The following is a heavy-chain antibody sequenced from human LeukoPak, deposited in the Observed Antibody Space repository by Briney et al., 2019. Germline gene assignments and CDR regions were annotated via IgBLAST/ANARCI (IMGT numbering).Heavy chain of an antibody. Sequence: ASVKVSCKASGYTFTSYGISWVRQAPGQGLEWMGWISAYNGNTNYAQKLQGRVTMTTDTSTSTAYMELRCLRSDDTAVYYCARDSDQTGAFDIWGQGTMVTVSS. CDR2: ISAYNGNT. D-gene: IGHD3-10*01. J-gene: IGHJ3*02. CDR1: GYTFTSYG. V-gene: IGHV1-18*01. CDR3: ARDSDQTGAFDI.